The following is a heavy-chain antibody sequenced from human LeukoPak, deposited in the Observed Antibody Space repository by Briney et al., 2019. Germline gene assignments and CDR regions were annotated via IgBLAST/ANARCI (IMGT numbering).Heavy chain of an antibody. CDR1: GDTLTELS. CDR3: ARMDRGYSSGLYNWFDP. J-gene: IGHJ5*02. CDR2: FDPKEGER. Sequence: ASVKVSCKVSGDTLTELSMHWVRQAPGKGLEWMGGFDPKEGERVYAQNFQGRFTMTEDTSSGTAYMELNSLRSEDTAVYYCARMDRGYSSGLYNWFDPWGQGTLVTVSS. D-gene: IGHD6-19*01. V-gene: IGHV1-24*01.